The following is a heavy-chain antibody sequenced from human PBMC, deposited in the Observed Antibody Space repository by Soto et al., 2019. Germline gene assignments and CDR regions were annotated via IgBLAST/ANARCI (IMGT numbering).Heavy chain of an antibody. CDR2: IYYSGST. V-gene: IGHV4-31*03. CDR3: ARKDSGYADYMDV. J-gene: IGHJ6*03. D-gene: IGHD5-12*01. Sequence: QVQLQESGPGLVKPSQTLSLTCTVSGGSISSGGYYWSWIRQHPVKGLEWIGYIYYSGSTYYNPSLKSRVTMSVDTSENPFSLRLSSVTAADTAVYYCARKDSGYADYMDVWGKGTTVTVSS. CDR1: GGSISSGGYY.